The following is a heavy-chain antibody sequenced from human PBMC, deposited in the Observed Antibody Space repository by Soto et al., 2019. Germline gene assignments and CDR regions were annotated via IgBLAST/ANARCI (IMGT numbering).Heavy chain of an antibody. D-gene: IGHD3-22*01. Sequence: PTETLSLTCTVSGGSISSGGYYWSWIRQHPGKGLEWIGYIYYSGSTYYNPSLKSRVTISVDTSKNQFSLKLSSVTAADTAVYYCARYYYDSSGYYYRSFDYWGQGTLVTVSS. J-gene: IGHJ4*02. CDR2: IYYSGST. V-gene: IGHV4-31*03. CDR1: GGSISSGGYY. CDR3: ARYYYDSSGYYYRSFDY.